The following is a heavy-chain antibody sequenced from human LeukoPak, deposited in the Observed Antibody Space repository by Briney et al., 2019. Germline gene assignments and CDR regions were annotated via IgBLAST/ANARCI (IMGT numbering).Heavy chain of an antibody. V-gene: IGHV3-23*01. Sequence: GGSLRLSRAASGFTFSNYAMSWVRQAPGKGLEWVSVISGSGGSTYYADSVKGRLTISRDNSKNTLFLQMNSLRAEDTAVYYCAKRAQYSSNKSEFDFWGQGTLVTVSS. CDR2: ISGSGGST. CDR3: AKRAQYSSNKSEFDF. D-gene: IGHD4-11*01. J-gene: IGHJ4*02. CDR1: GFTFSNYA.